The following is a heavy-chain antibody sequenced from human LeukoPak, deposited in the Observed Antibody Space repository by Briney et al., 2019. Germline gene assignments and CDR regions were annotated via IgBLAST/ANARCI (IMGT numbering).Heavy chain of an antibody. D-gene: IGHD2-2*01. CDR2: IWYDGSNK. J-gene: IGHJ6*02. CDR1: GFTFSSYG. Sequence: GGSLRLSCAASGFTFSSYGMHWVRQAPGKGLEWVAVIWYDGSNKYYADSVKGRFTISRDNSKNTLYLQMNSLRAEDTAVYYCARPVVPAAMGPYCYYGMDVWGQGTTVTVSS. CDR3: ARPVVPAAMGPYCYYGMDV. V-gene: IGHV3-33*01.